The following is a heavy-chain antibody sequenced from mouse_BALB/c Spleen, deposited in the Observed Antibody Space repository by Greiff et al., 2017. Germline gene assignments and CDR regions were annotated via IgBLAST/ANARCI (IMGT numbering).Heavy chain of an antibody. D-gene: IGHD2-3*01. J-gene: IGHJ3*01. CDR3: ARGYDGNYVWFAY. Sequence: VQLKESGPGLVAPSQSLSITCTVSGFSLTSYGVHWVRQPPGKGLEWLGVIWAGGSTNYNSALMSRLSISKDNSKSQVFLKMNSLQTDDTAMYYCARGYDGNYVWFAYWGQGTLVTVSA. CDR2: IWAGGST. V-gene: IGHV2-9*02. CDR1: GFSLTSYG.